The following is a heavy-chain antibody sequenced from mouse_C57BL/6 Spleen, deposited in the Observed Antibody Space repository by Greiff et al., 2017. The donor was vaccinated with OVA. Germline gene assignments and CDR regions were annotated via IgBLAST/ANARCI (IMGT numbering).Heavy chain of an antibody. J-gene: IGHJ4*01. V-gene: IGHV3-6*01. CDR1: GYSITSGYY. CDR3: ARDGKVYAMDY. D-gene: IGHD4-1*01. Sequence: EVQLQQSGPGLVKPSQSLSLTCSVTGYSITSGYYWNWIRQFPGNKLEWMGYISYDGSNNYNPSLKNRISITRDTSKNQFFLKLNSVTTEDTATYYCARDGKVYAMDYWSQGTSVTVSS. CDR2: ISYDGSN.